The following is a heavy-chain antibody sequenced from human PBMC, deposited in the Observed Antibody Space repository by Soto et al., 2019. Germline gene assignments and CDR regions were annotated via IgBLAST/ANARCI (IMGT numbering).Heavy chain of an antibody. J-gene: IGHJ4*02. CDR2: IKQDGSEK. Sequence: PGGSLRLSCAASGFTFSSYWMSWVRQAPGKGLEWVANIKQDGSEKYYVDSVKGRFTISRDNAKNSLYLQMNSLRAEDTAVYYCARHPGNYDFWSGYYTYYFDYWGQGTLVTVSS. CDR3: ARHPGNYDFWSGYYTYYFDY. D-gene: IGHD3-3*01. V-gene: IGHV3-7*01. CDR1: GFTFSSYW.